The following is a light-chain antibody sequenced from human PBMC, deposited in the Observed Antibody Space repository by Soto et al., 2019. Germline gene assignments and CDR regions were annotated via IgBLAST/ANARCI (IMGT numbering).Light chain of an antibody. V-gene: IGLV2-14*01. CDR1: SSDVGGYNY. CDR2: EDS. Sequence: QSVLTQPASVSGSPGQSITISCTGTSSDVGGYNYVSWFQQHPGKAPKLMIYEDSNRPSGVSNRFSGSKSGNTASLTISGLQAEDEADYYCSSYTSSRTVVFGGGTKLTVL. J-gene: IGLJ2*01. CDR3: SSYTSSRTVV.